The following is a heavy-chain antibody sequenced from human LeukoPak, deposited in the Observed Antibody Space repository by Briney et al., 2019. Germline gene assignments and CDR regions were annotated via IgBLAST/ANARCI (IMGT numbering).Heavy chain of an antibody. D-gene: IGHD4-23*01. CDR2: IYYSGST. CDR3: ARSYGGNRWHGFDI. CDR1: GGSMSSYY. Sequence: SETLSLTCTASGGSMSSYYWSWIRQPPGKGLEWIGYIYYSGSTNYNPSLKSRVTISVDTSKNQFSLKLSSVTAADTAVYYCARSYGGNRWHGFDIWGQGTMVTVSS. J-gene: IGHJ3*02. V-gene: IGHV4-59*01.